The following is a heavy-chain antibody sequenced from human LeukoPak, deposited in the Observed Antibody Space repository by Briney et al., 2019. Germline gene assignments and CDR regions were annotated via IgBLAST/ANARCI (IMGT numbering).Heavy chain of an antibody. CDR2: ISYDGSNK. V-gene: IGHV3-30*03. CDR3: ARDISSWEKGVVDY. CDR1: GFTFSSYG. J-gene: IGHJ4*02. D-gene: IGHD6-13*01. Sequence: GGSLRLSCAASGFTFSSYGMHWVRQAPGKGLEWVAVISYDGSNKYYADSVKGRFTISRDNSKNTLYLQMNSLRAEDTAVYYCARDISSWEKGVVDYWGQGTLVAIAS.